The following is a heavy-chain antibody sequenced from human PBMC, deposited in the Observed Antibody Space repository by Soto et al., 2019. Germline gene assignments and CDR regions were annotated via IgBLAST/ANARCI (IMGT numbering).Heavy chain of an antibody. J-gene: IGHJ6*02. V-gene: IGHV5-10-1*01. CDR1: GYSFTKYW. CDR3: ARYCSSSSCSQLYGMDV. CDR2: IDTSYSYS. D-gene: IGHD2-15*01. Sequence: GESLKISCKGSGYSFTKYWIIWVRQVPGKGLEWMGRIDTSYSYSHYSPSFQGHVTISVDKSIGTGCLQWSSLKASDTAMYYCARYCSSSSCSQLYGMDVWGQGTTVTVSS.